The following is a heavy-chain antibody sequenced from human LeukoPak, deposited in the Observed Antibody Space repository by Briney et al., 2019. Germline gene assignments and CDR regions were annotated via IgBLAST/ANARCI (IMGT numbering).Heavy chain of an antibody. Sequence: PGTSLRLSCEASGFTFSTFPMHWVRQTPDKRLGWVAVISHDGRDIYYADSVKGRFTISRDNSKNTLYLQMNSLSPEDTAVVYCARVGRVSIYPSYMDVWGKGTTVIVSS. CDR2: ISHDGRDI. CDR3: ARVGRVSIYPSYMDV. J-gene: IGHJ6*03. CDR1: GFTFSTFP. D-gene: IGHD6-6*01. V-gene: IGHV3-30*04.